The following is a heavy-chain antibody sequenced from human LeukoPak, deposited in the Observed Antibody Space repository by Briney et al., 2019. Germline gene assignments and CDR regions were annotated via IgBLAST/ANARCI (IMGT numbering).Heavy chain of an antibody. J-gene: IGHJ5*02. V-gene: IGHV3-7*03. CDR2: IKQDGSEK. CDR3: TTDEGVVIIGQNWFDP. CDR1: GFTFSSYW. D-gene: IGHD3-3*01. Sequence: GGSLRLSCAASGFTFSSYWMSWVRQAPGKGLEWVANIKQDGSEKYYVDSVKGRFTISRDNAKNSLYLQMNSLKTEDTAVYYCTTDEGVVIIGQNWFDPWGQGTLVTVSS.